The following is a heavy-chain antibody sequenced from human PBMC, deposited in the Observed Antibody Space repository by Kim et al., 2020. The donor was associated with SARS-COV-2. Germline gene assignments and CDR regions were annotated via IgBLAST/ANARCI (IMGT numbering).Heavy chain of an antibody. Sequence: TNSDPSLKSRVTISVDTSKNQFSLKLSSVTAADTAVYYCARRSAGRNFDYWGQGTLVTVSS. D-gene: IGHD6-19*01. CDR3: ARRSAGRNFDY. J-gene: IGHJ4*02. CDR2: T. V-gene: IGHV4-59*08.